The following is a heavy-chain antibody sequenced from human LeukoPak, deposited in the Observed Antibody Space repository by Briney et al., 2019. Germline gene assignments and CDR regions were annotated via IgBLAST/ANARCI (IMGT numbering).Heavy chain of an antibody. CDR2: IYTSGST. D-gene: IGHD2-2*01. J-gene: IGHJ3*02. CDR3: GRDGESQHDGAFDI. Sequence: SETLSLTCTVSGGSISDYYWSWIRQPAGKGLEWIGRIYTSGSTNYNPSLKSRVTMSVDTSKNQFSLKLSSVSAADTAVYYCGRDGESQHDGAFDIWGQGTMVTVSS. V-gene: IGHV4-4*07. CDR1: GGSISDYY.